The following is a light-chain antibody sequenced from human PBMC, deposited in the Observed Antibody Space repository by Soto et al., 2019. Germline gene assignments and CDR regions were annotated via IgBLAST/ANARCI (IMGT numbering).Light chain of an antibody. CDR1: QGISSY. J-gene: IGKJ1*01. CDR3: QQSYSTPRT. V-gene: IGKV1-39*01. Sequence: IQLTQSPSSLSASVGDRVTITCRASQGISSYLAWYQQKPGKAPKLLIYAASTLQSGVPSRFSGSGSGTDFTLTISSLQPEDFATYYCQQSYSTPRTFGQGTKSDIK. CDR2: AAS.